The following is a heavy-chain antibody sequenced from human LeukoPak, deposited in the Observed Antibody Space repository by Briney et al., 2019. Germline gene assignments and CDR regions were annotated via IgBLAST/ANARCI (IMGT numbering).Heavy chain of an antibody. Sequence: SETLSLTCTVSGGSISSYYWSWIRQPPGKGLEWIGYIYYSGSTNYNPSLKSRVTISVDTSKNQFSLKLSSVTAADTAVYYCARFSYDGSGYYPFDYWGQGTLVTVSS. CDR1: GGSISSYY. D-gene: IGHD3-22*01. CDR2: IYYSGST. CDR3: ARFSYDGSGYYPFDY. J-gene: IGHJ4*02. V-gene: IGHV4-59*01.